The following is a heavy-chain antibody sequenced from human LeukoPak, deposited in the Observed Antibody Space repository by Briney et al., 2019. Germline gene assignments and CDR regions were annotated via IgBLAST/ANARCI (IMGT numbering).Heavy chain of an antibody. J-gene: IGHJ6*02. CDR3: AKDMGMDV. Sequence: GGSLRLSCAASGFTFDDYAMHWVRQAPGKGLEWVSGISWNSGSIGYADSVKGRFTISRDNAKNSLYLQMNSLRAEDTALCYCAKDMGMDVWGQGTTVTVSS. CDR1: GFTFDDYA. CDR2: ISWNSGSI. V-gene: IGHV3-9*01.